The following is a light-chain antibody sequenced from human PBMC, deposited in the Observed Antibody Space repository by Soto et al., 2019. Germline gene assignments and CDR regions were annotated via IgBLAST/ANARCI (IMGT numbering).Light chain of an antibody. Sequence: EIVLAQSPCTLSFSPGERSTLSCRASQRVSNTYLAWYQQKPGQAPRLLIYGVSSRATGIPDRFSGSGSGTDFTLTISRLEPEDFAVYYCQQYSSSPVTFGGGTKVDIK. V-gene: IGKV3-20*01. J-gene: IGKJ4*01. CDR2: GVS. CDR1: QRVSNTY. CDR3: QQYSSSPVT.